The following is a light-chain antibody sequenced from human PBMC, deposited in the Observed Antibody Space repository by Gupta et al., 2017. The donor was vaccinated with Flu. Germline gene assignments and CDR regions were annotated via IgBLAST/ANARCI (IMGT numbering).Light chain of an antibody. J-gene: IGKJ2*01. V-gene: IGKV3-20*01. CDR1: ESVNRNN. CDR3: HHDGTSPYT. CDR2: GTS. Sequence: GTLSLSPGESVTLSCRAGESVNRNNLAWYQQKPGQAPRLLMYGTSNRAPGIPDRFSGGGSGTDFTLTINRVEPEDSAIFYCHHDGTSPYTFGQGTNLEIK.